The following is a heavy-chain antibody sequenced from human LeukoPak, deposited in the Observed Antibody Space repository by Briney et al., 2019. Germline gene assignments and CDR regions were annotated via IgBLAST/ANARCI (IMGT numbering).Heavy chain of an antibody. J-gene: IGHJ4*02. D-gene: IGHD2/OR15-2a*01. CDR2: ISYDGSNK. CDR3: AREGPRGNSQFDY. Sequence: GGSLRLSCAASGFTFSSYAMHWVRQAPGKGLEWVAVISYDGSNKYYADSVKGRFTISRDNSKNTLYLQMNSLRAEDTAIYYCAREGPRGNSQFDYRGQGTLVTVSS. CDR1: GFTFSSYA. V-gene: IGHV3-30-3*01.